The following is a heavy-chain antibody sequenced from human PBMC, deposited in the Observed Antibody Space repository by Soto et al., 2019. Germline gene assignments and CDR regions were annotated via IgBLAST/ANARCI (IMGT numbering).Heavy chain of an antibody. CDR3: ARDDQLLLSYYYYGMDV. CDR2: ISSSSSTI. V-gene: IGHV3-48*01. Sequence: PGGSLRLSCAVSGFTFSDYWMSWVRQAPGKGLEWVSYISSSSSTIYYADSVKGRFTISRDNAKNSLYLQMNSLRAEDTAVYYCARDDQLLLSYYYYGMDVWGQGTTVTVSS. CDR1: GFTFSDYW. D-gene: IGHD2-2*01. J-gene: IGHJ6*02.